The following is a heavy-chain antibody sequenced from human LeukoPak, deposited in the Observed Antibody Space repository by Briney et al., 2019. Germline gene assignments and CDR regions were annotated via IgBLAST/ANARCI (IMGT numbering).Heavy chain of an antibody. V-gene: IGHV3-23*01. Sequence: GGSLRLSCAACGFTFSSYAMSWVRQAPGKALEWVSAITGSGGSTYYADSVKGRFTISRDNSKNMLYLQMNSLRAEDTAVYYCAKGGYYDNSGYMDVWGKGTTVTVSS. CDR3: AKGGYYDNSGYMDV. CDR2: ITGSGGST. CDR1: GFTFSSYA. D-gene: IGHD3-22*01. J-gene: IGHJ6*03.